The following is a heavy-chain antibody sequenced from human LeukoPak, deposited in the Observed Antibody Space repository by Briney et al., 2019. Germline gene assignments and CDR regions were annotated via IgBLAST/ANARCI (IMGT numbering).Heavy chain of an antibody. J-gene: IGHJ3*02. Sequence: HPGGSLRLSCAASGFIFSGYEMSWVRQAPGKGLEWVSYISSSGRTIYYADSVRGRLTISRDDAKNSLYLQMYSLRAEDTAIYYCVRDGTFDTWGHGTMVTVSS. CDR2: ISSSGRTI. CDR3: VRDGTFDT. CDR1: GFIFSGYE. V-gene: IGHV3-48*03.